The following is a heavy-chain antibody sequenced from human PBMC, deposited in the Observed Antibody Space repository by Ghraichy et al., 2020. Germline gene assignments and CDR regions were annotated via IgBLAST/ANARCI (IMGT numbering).Heavy chain of an antibody. V-gene: IGHV4-34*01. J-gene: IGHJ5*02. CDR1: GGSFSGYY. CDR3: ARGLRFGSVTTLVHWFDP. D-gene: IGHD4-23*01. Sequence: SETLSLTCAVYGGSFSGYYWSWIRQPPGKGLEWIGEINHSGSTNYNPSLKSRVTISVDTSKNQFSLKLSSVTAADTAVYYCARGLRFGSVTTLVHWFDPWGQGTLVTVSS. CDR2: INHSGST.